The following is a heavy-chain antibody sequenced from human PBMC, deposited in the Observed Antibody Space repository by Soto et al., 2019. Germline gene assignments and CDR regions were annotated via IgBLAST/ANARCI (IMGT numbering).Heavy chain of an antibody. CDR3: ARDNGQWLVSD. J-gene: IGHJ1*01. Sequence: QVQLVQSGAEVKKPGASVKVSCKASGYIFTSHGISCVRQAPGQGLEWMGRISTYNGNTKYAQKLQVRVTMTTDTSASIAYMELRSLRSDDTAVYYCARDNGQWLVSDWGQGTLVTVSS. V-gene: IGHV1-18*01. CDR2: ISTYNGNT. D-gene: IGHD6-19*01. CDR1: GYIFTSHG.